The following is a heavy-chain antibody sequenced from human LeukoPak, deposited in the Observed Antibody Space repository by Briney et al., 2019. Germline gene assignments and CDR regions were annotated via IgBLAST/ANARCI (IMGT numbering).Heavy chain of an antibody. V-gene: IGHV3-23*01. CDR2: ISGSGNKT. CDR3: AKLKRVGIAPFDD. Sequence: PGGSLRLSCAASGFTFSHFAMSWVRQAPGKGLYWVSTISGSGNKTYDADSVKGRFTVSRDNSKNTLYLQMTGLRAEDTAVYYCAKLKRVGIAPFDDWGQGILVTVSS. D-gene: IGHD3-10*01. CDR1: GFTFSHFA. J-gene: IGHJ4*02.